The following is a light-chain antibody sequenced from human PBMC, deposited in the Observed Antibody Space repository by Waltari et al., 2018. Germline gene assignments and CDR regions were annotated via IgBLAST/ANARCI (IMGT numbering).Light chain of an antibody. Sequence: QSALTQPASVSESPGQSITISRPATRSAVGGYNYVSWYQQHPGKAPKLMIYDVSKRPSGVSNRFSGSKSGNTASLTISGLQAEDEADYYCSSYTSSSPVVFGGGTKLTVL. CDR2: DVS. CDR3: SSYTSSSPVV. CDR1: RSAVGGYNY. V-gene: IGLV2-14*01. J-gene: IGLJ2*01.